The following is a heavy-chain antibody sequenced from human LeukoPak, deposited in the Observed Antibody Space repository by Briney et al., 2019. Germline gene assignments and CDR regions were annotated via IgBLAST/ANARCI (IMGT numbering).Heavy chain of an antibody. D-gene: IGHD2/OR15-2a*01. CDR1: GFTFSSYG. CDR2: IIGSGSST. J-gene: IGHJ4*02. Sequence: PGGSLRLSCAASGFTFSSYGMSWVRQAPGKGLQWVSVIIGSGSSTYYADSVKGRFTISRDNSKNTLYVQMNSLRAEDTAVYYCAKLSMAIWGAFDYWGQGTLVTVSS. CDR3: AKLSMAIWGAFDY. V-gene: IGHV3-23*01.